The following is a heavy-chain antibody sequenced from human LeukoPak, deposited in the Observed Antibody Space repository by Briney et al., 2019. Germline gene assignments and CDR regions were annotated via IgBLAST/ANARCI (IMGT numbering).Heavy chain of an antibody. CDR3: ARTRLFRKNYYDSSGEDY. J-gene: IGHJ4*02. D-gene: IGHD3-22*01. CDR2: IYYSGKT. V-gene: IGHV4-39*01. CDR1: GGSISRSSYY. Sequence: SETLPLTCTVSGGSISRSSYYWGWIRQPPGKGLEWIGSIYYSGKTYYNPSLKRRATISVDTSKNQFFLKLSSVTAADTAVYYCARTRLFRKNYYDSSGEDYWGQGTLVTVSS.